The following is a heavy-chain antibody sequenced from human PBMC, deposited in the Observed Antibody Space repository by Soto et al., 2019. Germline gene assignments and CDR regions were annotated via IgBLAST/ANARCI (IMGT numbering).Heavy chain of an antibody. Sequence: PGESLKISCKGSGYSFTSYWISCVRQMPGKGLERMGRIDPSGSYTNYSPSFQGHVTISADKSISTAYLQWSSLKASDTAMYYCARRAGSPWADAFDIWGQGTLVTVSS. V-gene: IGHV5-10-1*01. CDR1: GYSFTSYW. CDR2: IDPSGSYT. J-gene: IGHJ3*02. CDR3: ARRAGSPWADAFDI. D-gene: IGHD6-6*01.